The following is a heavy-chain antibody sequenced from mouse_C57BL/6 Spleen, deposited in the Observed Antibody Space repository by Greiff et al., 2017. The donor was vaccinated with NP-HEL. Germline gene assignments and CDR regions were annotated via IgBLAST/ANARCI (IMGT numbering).Heavy chain of an antibody. CDR1: GYTFTDYE. CDR3: TMRYYGPFAY. D-gene: IGHD1-1*01. V-gene: IGHV1-15*01. CDR2: IDPETGGT. J-gene: IGHJ3*01. Sequence: VQLQQSGAELVRPGASVTLSCKASGYTFTDYEMHWVKQTPVHGLEWIGAIDPETGGTAYNQKFKGKAILTADKSSSTAYMELRSLTSEDSAVYYCTMRYYGPFAYWGQGTLVTVSA.